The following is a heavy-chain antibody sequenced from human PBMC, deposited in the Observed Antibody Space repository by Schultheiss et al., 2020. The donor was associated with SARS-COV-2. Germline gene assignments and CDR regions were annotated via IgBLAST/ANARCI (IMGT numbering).Heavy chain of an antibody. Sequence: GESLKISCAASGFTVSSNYMSWVRQAPGKGLEWVSVIYSGGSTYYADSVKGRFTISRDNSKNTLYLQMNSLRAEDTAVYYCARAQLGMGAFDIWGQGTMVTVSS. CDR2: IYSGGST. J-gene: IGHJ3*02. CDR3: ARAQLGMGAFDI. V-gene: IGHV3-53*01. CDR1: GFTVSSNY. D-gene: IGHD7-27*01.